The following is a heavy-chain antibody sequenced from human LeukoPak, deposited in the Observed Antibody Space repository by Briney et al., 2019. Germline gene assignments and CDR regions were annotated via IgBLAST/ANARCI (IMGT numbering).Heavy chain of an antibody. V-gene: IGHV3-66*01. CDR1: GFTVSSNY. CDR3: ARGGAPAVYFDY. Sequence: PGGSLRLSCAASGFTVSSNYMSWVRQAPGRGLEWVSTIYSGGSTYYADSVKGRFSISRDNSKNTVYLQMNSLRVEDTAVYYCARGGAPAVYFDYWGQGALVIVSS. J-gene: IGHJ4*02. CDR2: IYSGGST. D-gene: IGHD1-26*01.